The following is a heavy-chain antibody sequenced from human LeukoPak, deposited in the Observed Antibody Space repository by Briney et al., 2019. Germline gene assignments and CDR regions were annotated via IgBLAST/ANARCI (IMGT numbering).Heavy chain of an antibody. Sequence: GSLRLSCAASGFTFSSYSMNWVRQAPGKGLEWVSYISSSSSTIYYADSVKGRFTISRDNAKNSLYLQMKSLRAEDTAVYYCASQPRYYYDSSGDYWGQGTLVTVSS. CDR1: GFTFSSYS. CDR3: ASQPRYYYDSSGDY. CDR2: ISSSSSTI. D-gene: IGHD3-22*01. V-gene: IGHV3-48*01. J-gene: IGHJ4*02.